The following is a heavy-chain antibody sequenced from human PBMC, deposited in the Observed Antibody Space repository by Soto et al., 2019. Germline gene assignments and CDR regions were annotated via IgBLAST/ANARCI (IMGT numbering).Heavy chain of an antibody. Sequence: SVKVSCKASGGTFSSYTISWVRQAPGQGLEWKGRIIPILGIANYAQKFQGRVTITADKSTSTAYMELSSLRSEDTFVYYCARNLGYCSGGSCWGRYWGQGTLVTVSS. J-gene: IGHJ4*02. V-gene: IGHV1-69*02. CDR3: ARNLGYCSGGSCWGRY. D-gene: IGHD2-15*01. CDR1: GGTFSSYT. CDR2: IIPILGIA.